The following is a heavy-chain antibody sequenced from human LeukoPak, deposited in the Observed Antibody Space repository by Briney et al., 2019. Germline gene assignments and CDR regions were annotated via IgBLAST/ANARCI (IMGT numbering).Heavy chain of an antibody. V-gene: IGHV1-18*01. Sequence: ASVKASCKASGYTFTSYGIGWVRQAPGQGLEWMGWISAYSGNTNYAQKLQGRVTMTTDTSTSTAYMELRSLRSDDTAVYYCAKGPYSGYDSFYYYGMDVWGQGTTVTVSS. D-gene: IGHD5-12*01. J-gene: IGHJ6*02. CDR3: AKGPYSGYDSFYYYGMDV. CDR2: ISAYSGNT. CDR1: GYTFTSYG.